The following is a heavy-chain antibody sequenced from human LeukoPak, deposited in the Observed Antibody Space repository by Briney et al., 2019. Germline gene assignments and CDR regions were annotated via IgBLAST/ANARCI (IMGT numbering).Heavy chain of an antibody. CDR1: GLAVSAYK. Sequence: GGSMRLSCAASGLAVSAYKMHWVRQVPRKGLVWVSRISTDGYTTDYADFVQGRFTASRDNTKNTWSLEMNSLRAEDTAVYYCARAPYYHYGMDVWGQGTTVTVSS. J-gene: IGHJ6*02. CDR3: ARAPYYHYGMDV. CDR2: ISTDGYTT. V-gene: IGHV3-74*01.